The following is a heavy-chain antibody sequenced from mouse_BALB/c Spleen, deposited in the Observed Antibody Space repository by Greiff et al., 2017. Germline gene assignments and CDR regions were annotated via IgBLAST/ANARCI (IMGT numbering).Heavy chain of an antibody. CDR1: GFTFSSYG. V-gene: IGHV5-6*01. J-gene: IGHJ1*01. CDR2: ISSGGSYT. Sequence: VQLKESGGDLVKPGGSLKLSCAASGFTFSSYGMSWVRQTPDKRLEWVATISSGGSYTYYPDSVKGRFTISRDNAKNTLYLQMSSLKSEDTAMYYCARGEYFDVWGAGTTVTVSS. CDR3: ARGEYFDV.